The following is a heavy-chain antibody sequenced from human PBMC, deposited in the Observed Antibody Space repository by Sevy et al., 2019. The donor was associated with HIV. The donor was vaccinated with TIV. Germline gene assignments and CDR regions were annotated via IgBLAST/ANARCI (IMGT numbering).Heavy chain of an antibody. CDR1: GFTFSSYA. J-gene: IGHJ4*02. Sequence: GGSLRLSCAASGFTFSSYAMNWVRQAPGKGLKLVSGISGSGGSGDKTNYADSVKGRFTISRDDSKNSLYLQLNSLRAEDTAIYYCARKYDSSGYFDYWGQGTLVTVSS. CDR3: ARKYDSSGYFDY. D-gene: IGHD3-22*01. V-gene: IGHV3-23*01. CDR2: ISGSGGSGDKT.